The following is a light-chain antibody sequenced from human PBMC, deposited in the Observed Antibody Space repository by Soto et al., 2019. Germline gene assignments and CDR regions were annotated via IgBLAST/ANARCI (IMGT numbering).Light chain of an antibody. V-gene: IGKV3-20*01. CDR3: QQYGDSPAT. CDR1: QSVSSSY. CDR2: GAF. Sequence: EIALTQSPGTLSLSPGERATLSCRASQSVSSSYLAWYQQKPGQAPRLLIYGAFNRATGIPDRFSGSGSGTDFTLTFSRLEPEDFAVYYCQQYGDSPATFGPGTKVDIK. J-gene: IGKJ3*01.